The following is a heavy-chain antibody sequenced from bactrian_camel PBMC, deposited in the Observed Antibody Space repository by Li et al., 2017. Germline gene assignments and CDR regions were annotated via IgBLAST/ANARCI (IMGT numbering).Heavy chain of an antibody. CDR1: GFTFSNYA. CDR2: ISPGGEIR. J-gene: IGHJ4*01. Sequence: VQLVESGGGLVQPGGSLRLSCAASGFTFSNYAMNWVRQAPGKGLEWVSSISPGGEIRQYADSVKGRFTISRDNAKNTVFLQMNSLKPEDTAVYYCVTLEGGIQGTQVTVS. D-gene: IGHD8*01. V-gene: IGHV3S35*01.